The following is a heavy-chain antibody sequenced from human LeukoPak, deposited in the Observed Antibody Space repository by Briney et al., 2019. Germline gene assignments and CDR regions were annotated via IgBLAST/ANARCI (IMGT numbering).Heavy chain of an antibody. J-gene: IGHJ4*02. CDR3: AKGTRGSGTSYNDDY. Sequence: PGGSLRLSCAASGFTFSSYAMSWVRQAPGKGLEWVSTISGSGAGTYYADSVKGRFTISRDNPKNTLHLQMNSLRAEDTAIYYCAKGTRGSGTSYNDDYWGQGTLVTVSS. CDR1: GFTFSSYA. V-gene: IGHV3-23*01. CDR2: ISGSGAGT. D-gene: IGHD3-10*01.